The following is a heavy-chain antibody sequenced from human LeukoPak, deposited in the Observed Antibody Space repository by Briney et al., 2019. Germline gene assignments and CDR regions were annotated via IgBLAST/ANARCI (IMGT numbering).Heavy chain of an antibody. D-gene: IGHD1-26*01. J-gene: IGHJ4*02. CDR1: GYTFTSYY. V-gene: IGHV1-46*01. Sequence: ASVKVSCKASGYTFTSYYMHWVRQAPGRGLEWMGIINPSGGSTSYAQKFQGRVTMTRDTSTSTVYMELSSLRSEDTAVYYCARRDGIVGATPRYYYFDYWGQGTLVTVSS. CDR3: ARRDGIVGATPRYYYFDY. CDR2: INPSGGST.